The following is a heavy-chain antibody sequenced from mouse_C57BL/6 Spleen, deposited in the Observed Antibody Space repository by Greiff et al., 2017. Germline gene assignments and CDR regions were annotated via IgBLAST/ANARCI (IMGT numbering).Heavy chain of an antibody. CDR3: ARSLITTVDWYFDV. J-gene: IGHJ1*03. Sequence: VKVVESGPELVKPGASVKLSCKASGYTFTSYDINWVKQRPGQGLEWIGWIYPRDGSTKYNEKFKGKATLTVDTSSSTAYMELHSLTSEDSAVYFCARSLITTVDWYFDVWGTGTTVTVSS. V-gene: IGHV1-85*01. D-gene: IGHD1-1*01. CDR1: GYTFTSYD. CDR2: IYPRDGST.